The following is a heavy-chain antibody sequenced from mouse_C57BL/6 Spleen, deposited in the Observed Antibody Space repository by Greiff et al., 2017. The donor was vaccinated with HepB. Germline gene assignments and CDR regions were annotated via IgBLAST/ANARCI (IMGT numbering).Heavy chain of an antibody. Sequence: EVKLVESGPGLVKPSQSLSLTCSVTGYSITSGYYWNWIRQFPGNKLEWMGYISYDGSNNYNPSLKNRISITRDTSKNQFFLKLNSVTTEDTATYYCAREDGYYSWFAYWGQGTLVTVSA. CDR1: GYSITSGYY. CDR2: ISYDGSN. D-gene: IGHD2-3*01. CDR3: AREDGYYSWFAY. J-gene: IGHJ3*01. V-gene: IGHV3-6*01.